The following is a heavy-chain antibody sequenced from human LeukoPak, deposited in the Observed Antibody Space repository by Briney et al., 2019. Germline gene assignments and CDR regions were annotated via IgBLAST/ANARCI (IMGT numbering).Heavy chain of an antibody. V-gene: IGHV1-46*01. CDR1: GYTFTSYH. D-gene: IGHD4-23*01. CDR3: ARGGTPVVYWFDP. Sequence: ASVKVSCKASGYTFTSYHMHWVRQAPGQGLEWMGIINPSGGSTTYAQKFQGRVTMTRDTSTSTVYMELNSLRSEDTAVYYCARGGTPVVYWFDPWGQGTLVTVSS. J-gene: IGHJ5*02. CDR2: INPSGGST.